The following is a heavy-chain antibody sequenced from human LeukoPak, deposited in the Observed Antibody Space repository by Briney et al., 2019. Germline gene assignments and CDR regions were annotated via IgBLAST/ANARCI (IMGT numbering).Heavy chain of an antibody. D-gene: IGHD5-24*01. CDR2: IYTSGST. V-gene: IGHV4-61*02. Sequence: PSQTLSLTCTVSGGSISSGSYYWSWIRQPAGKGLEWIGRIYTSGSTNYNPSLKSRVTISVDTSKNQFSLKLSSVTAADTAVYYCARLGDGYNRPPGYWGQGITVTVSS. CDR3: ARLGDGYNRPPGY. CDR1: GGSISSGSYY. J-gene: IGHJ4*02.